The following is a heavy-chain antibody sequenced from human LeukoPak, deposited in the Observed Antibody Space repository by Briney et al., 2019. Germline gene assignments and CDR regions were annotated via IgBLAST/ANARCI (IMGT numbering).Heavy chain of an antibody. CDR3: ARGTAGAGYYMDV. CDR1: VGPISSSIYY. J-gene: IGHJ6*03. Sequence: KPSETLSLTSTAPVGPISSSIYYWGWIRQPPGKGLEWIGSIYYSGSTYYNPSLKSRVTISVDTSKNQFSLKLSSVTAADTAVYYCARGTAGAGYYMDVWGKGTTVTVSS. CDR2: IYYSGST. V-gene: IGHV4-39*01. D-gene: IGHD6-13*01.